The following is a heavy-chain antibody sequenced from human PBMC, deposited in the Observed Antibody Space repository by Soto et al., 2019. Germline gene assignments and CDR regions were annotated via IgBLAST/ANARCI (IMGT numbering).Heavy chain of an antibody. Sequence: PGGSLRLSCAASGFTFSSYSMNWVRQAPGKGLEWVSSISSSSSYIYYADSVKGRFTISRDNAKNSLYLQMNSLRAEDTAVYYCARDPGWELLMRINYYGMDVWGQGTTVTVSS. CDR3: ARDPGWELLMRINYYGMDV. CDR2: ISSSSSYI. J-gene: IGHJ6*02. D-gene: IGHD1-26*01. V-gene: IGHV3-21*01. CDR1: GFTFSSYS.